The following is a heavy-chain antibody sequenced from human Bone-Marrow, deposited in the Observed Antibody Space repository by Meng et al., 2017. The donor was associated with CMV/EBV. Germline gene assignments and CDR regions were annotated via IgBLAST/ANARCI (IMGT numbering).Heavy chain of an antibody. V-gene: IGHV3-43D*03. CDR1: GFTFDDYG. CDR3: AKSLMVYAEFDY. D-gene: IGHD2-8*01. CDR2: ISWDGGST. Sequence: GESLKISCAASGFTFDDYGMSWVRQAPGKGLEWVSLISWDGGSTYYADSVKGRFTISRDNSKNSLYLQMNSLRAEDTALYYCAKSLMVYAEFDYWGQGTLVTVSS. J-gene: IGHJ4*02.